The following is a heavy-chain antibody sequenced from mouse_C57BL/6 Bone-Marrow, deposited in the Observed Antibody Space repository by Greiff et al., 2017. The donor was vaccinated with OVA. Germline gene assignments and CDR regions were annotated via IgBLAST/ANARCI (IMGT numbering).Heavy chain of an antibody. D-gene: IGHD2-1*01. J-gene: IGHJ4*01. V-gene: IGHV1-50*01. Sequence: QVQLKQPGAELVKPGASVKLSCKASGYTFTSYWMQWVKQRPGQGLEWIGEIDPSDSSTNYNQKFKGKATLTVDTSSSTAYMQLSSLTSEDSAFYYCARFYGNYFFYAMDYWGQGTSVTVSS. CDR2: IDPSDSST. CDR1: GYTFTSYW. CDR3: ARFYGNYFFYAMDY.